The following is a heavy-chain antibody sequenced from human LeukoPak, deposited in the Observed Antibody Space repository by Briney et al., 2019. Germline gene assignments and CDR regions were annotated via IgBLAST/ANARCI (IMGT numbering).Heavy chain of an antibody. J-gene: IGHJ4*02. D-gene: IGHD3-16*02. CDR2: INHSRST. Sequence: SETLSLTCAVYGGSFSGYYWSWIRQPPGKGLEWIGEINHSRSTNYNPSLKSRVTISVDTSKNQFSLKLSSVTAADTAVYYCARRSYDYVWGSYRSAYYFDYWGQGTLVTVSS. CDR3: ARRSYDYVWGSYRSAYYFDY. V-gene: IGHV4-34*01. CDR1: GGSFSGYY.